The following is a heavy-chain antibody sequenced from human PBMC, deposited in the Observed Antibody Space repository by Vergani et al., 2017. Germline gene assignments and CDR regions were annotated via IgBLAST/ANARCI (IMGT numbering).Heavy chain of an antibody. V-gene: IGHV4-31*03. CDR1: GAYVGSGGYY. CDR3: ARRSPSYGDYLGVAFDI. CDR2: IYYSGTT. Sequence: QVQLQESGPGLVKASQTLSLTCSVSGAYVGSGGYYWTWVHQRPGMGLDWIGYIYYSGTTYYNPSLESRLTISLDTSENHLSLKLTSVTDADTAVYYCARRSPSYGDYLGVAFDIWGQGTMVTVSS. D-gene: IGHD4-17*01. J-gene: IGHJ3*02.